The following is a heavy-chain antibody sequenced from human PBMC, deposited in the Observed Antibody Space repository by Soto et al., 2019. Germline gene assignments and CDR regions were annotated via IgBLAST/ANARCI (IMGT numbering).Heavy chain of an antibody. D-gene: IGHD5-18*01. V-gene: IGHV1-69*12. CDR3: ASHRGYSSGPPDY. CDR2: IIPIFVTA. CDR1: GGTFSSYA. Sequence: QVQLVQSGAEVKKPGSSVKVSCKASGGTFSSYAISWVRQAPGQGLEWMGGIIPIFVTANYSQKFQGRVTISADEATSTADMELSSLRSEDPAVYYSASHRGYSSGPPDYWGQGTLVTVSS. J-gene: IGHJ4*02.